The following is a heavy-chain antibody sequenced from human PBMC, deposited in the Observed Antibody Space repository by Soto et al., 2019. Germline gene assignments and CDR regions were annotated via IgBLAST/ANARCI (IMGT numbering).Heavy chain of an antibody. J-gene: IGHJ4*02. CDR2: IYWDDDK. CDR1: GFSLNTGGVG. CDR3: EHSPYFGDKLDY. Sequence: QITLKESGPTLVKPTQTLTLTCTFSGFSLNTGGVGVVWIRQPPGKALEWLAVIYWDDDKRYSPFMKSRLTTTKDTPKKQVVLTRTNMDPMNTGTYYCEHSPYFGDKLDYWGQGSLVTVSS. D-gene: IGHD4-17*01. V-gene: IGHV2-5*02.